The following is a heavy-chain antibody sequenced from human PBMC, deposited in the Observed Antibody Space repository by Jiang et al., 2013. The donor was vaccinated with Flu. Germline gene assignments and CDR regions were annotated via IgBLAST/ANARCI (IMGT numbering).Heavy chain of an antibody. Sequence: KPTQTLTLTCTFSGFSLSTSGMCVSWIRQPPGKALEWLARIDWDDDKYYSTSLKTRLTISKDTSKNQVVLTMTNMDPVDTATYYCARTSTYYYDSSGYYYFDYWGQGTLVTVSS. D-gene: IGHD3-22*01. V-gene: IGHV2-70*11. CDR3: ARTSTYYYDSSGYYYFDY. J-gene: IGHJ4*02. CDR1: GFSLSTSGMC. CDR2: IDWDDDK.